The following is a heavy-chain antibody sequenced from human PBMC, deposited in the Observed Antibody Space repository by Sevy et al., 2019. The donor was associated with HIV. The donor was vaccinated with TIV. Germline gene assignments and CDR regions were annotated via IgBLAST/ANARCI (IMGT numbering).Heavy chain of an antibody. D-gene: IGHD2-21*02. CDR3: ARGLVTSHYFDY. V-gene: IGHV3-30*04. CDR1: GFTFIDYA. Sequence: GGFLRLSCADSGFTFIDYAMHWVRQAPGKGLEWVAVISDDGSKKYYTHTVNGRFTISRDNSKNTLYLQMNSLRADDTAVYYCARGLVTSHYFDYWGQGTLVTVSS. CDR2: ISDDGSKK. J-gene: IGHJ4*02.